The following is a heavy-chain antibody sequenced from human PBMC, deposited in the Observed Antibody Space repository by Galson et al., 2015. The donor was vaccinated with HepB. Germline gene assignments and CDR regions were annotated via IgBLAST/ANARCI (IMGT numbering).Heavy chain of an antibody. D-gene: IGHD2-21*02. CDR1: GYSFTGYW. J-gene: IGHJ5*02. V-gene: IGHV5-10-1*01. CDR2: IDPDDSYT. Sequence: QSGAEVKKPGESLRISCQTSGYSFTGYWITWVRQLPGRGLEWMGRIDPDDSYTNYSPSFQGRVTISCDNSISTAYLQLSSLKASDSGIYYCARRVGGDGRPWFDPWGQGTLVTVSS. CDR3: ARRVGGDGRPWFDP.